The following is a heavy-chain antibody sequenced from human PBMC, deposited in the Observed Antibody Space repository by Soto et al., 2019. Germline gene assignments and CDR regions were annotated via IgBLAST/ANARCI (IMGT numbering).Heavy chain of an antibody. V-gene: IGHV3-30*18. Sequence: QVQLVESGGGVVQPGRSLRLSCAASGFTFSSYGMHWVRQAPGKGLEWVAVISYDGSNKYYADSVKGRFTISRDNSKNTLYLQMNSLRAEDTAVYYCAKDRPMFDYWGQGTLVTVSS. CDR2: ISYDGSNK. J-gene: IGHJ4*02. CDR3: AKDRPMFDY. CDR1: GFTFSSYG.